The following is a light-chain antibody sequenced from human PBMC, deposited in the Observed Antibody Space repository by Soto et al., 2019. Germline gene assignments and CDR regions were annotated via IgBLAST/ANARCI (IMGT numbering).Light chain of an antibody. V-gene: IGKV3D-15*01. CDR2: GAS. CDR1: QSVNIN. Sequence: EIVMTQSPVTLSASPGERVTLSCRASQSVNINLAWYQQRHGQAPRVLIYGASNRASGIPDKFSGSGSGTDFTLTISSLEPDDFALYFCQQYKDWPQLTFGGGTRVEIK. CDR3: QQYKDWPQLT. J-gene: IGKJ4*01.